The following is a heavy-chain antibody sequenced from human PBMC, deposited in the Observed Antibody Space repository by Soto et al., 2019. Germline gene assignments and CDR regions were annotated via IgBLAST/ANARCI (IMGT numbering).Heavy chain of an antibody. D-gene: IGHD4-17*01. CDR2: IVVGSGNT. CDR1: GFTFTSSA. V-gene: IGHV1-58*01. Sequence: ASVKVSCKASGFTFTSSAVQWVRQARGQRLEWIGWIVVGSGNTNYAQKFQERVTITRDMSTSTAYMELSSLRSEDTAVYYFAAYYGDYRGVDYYYGMDVWGQGTTVTVSS. J-gene: IGHJ6*02. CDR3: AAYYGDYRGVDYYYGMDV.